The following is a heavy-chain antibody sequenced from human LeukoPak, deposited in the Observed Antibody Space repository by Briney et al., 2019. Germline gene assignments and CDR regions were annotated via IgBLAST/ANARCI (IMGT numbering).Heavy chain of an antibody. V-gene: IGHV2-70*11. CDR2: IDWDDDK. Sequence: SGPALVKPTQTLTLTCTFSGFSLSTSGMCVSWIRQPPGKALEWLARIDWDDDKYYSTSLKTRLTISKDTSKNQVVLTMTNMDPLDTATYYCARIQRTTVVTAGAFDIWGQGTMVTLSS. CDR1: GFSLSTSGMC. D-gene: IGHD4-23*01. CDR3: ARIQRTTVVTAGAFDI. J-gene: IGHJ3*02.